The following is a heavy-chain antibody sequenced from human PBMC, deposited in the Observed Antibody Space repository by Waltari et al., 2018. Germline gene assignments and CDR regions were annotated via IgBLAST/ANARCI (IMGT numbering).Heavy chain of an antibody. D-gene: IGHD6-6*01. CDR3: ATSSSSSPYYFDY. V-gene: IGHV4-34*01. J-gene: IGHJ4*02. CDR2: LNHSGST. CDR1: GGSFSGYY. Sequence: QVQLQQWGAGLLKPSETLSLTCAVYGGSFSGYYWSWIRQPPGKGLEWLGELNHSGSTNYNPTLKSRVTISVDTSKNQFSLKLSSVTAADTAVYYCATSSSSSPYYFDYWGQGTLVTVSS.